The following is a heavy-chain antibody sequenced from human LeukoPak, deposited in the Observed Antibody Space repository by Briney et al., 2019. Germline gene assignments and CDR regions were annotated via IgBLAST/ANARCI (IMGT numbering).Heavy chain of an antibody. V-gene: IGHV3-74*01. Sequence: GGSLRLSCAASGFTLGRYWMHWFRHAPGTGVVWVARSNSDGKITDYADSVRGRFTTSRDNTKNTVYLQMSSLRAEDTGVYYCARDHHDFWSGYPNYWGQGTLVIVSS. CDR1: GFTLGRYW. D-gene: IGHD3-3*01. CDR3: ARDHHDFWSGYPNY. CDR2: SNSDGKIT. J-gene: IGHJ4*02.